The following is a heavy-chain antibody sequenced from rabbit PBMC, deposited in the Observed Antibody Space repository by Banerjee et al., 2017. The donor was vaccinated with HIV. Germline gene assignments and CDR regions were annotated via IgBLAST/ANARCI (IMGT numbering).Heavy chain of an antibody. V-gene: IGHV1S45*01. J-gene: IGHJ4*01. CDR3: ARGWNYGDAVYACNL. CDR1: GFTISSYY. D-gene: IGHD6-1*01. CDR2: IYAGSSGST. Sequence: QEQVKETGGGLVQPGGSLTLSCKISGFTISSYYMCWVRQAPGKGLEWIACIYAGSSGSTYYASWAKGRFTIAKTSSTTVTLQMTSLTVADTATYFCARGWNYGDAVYACNLWGPGTLVTVS.